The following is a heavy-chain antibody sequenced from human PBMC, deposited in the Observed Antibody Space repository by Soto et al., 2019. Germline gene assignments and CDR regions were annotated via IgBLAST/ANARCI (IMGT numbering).Heavy chain of an antibody. CDR2: INTNTGNP. CDR1: GYTFTSYA. CDR3: ARELLLVRSSSGSHDYYGMDV. J-gene: IGHJ6*02. Sequence: GASVKVSCKASGYTFTSYAMNWVRQAPGQGLEWMGWINTNTGNPTYAQGFTGRFVFSLDTSVSTAYLQICSLKAEDTAVYYCARELLLVRSSSGSHDYYGMDVWGQGTTVTVSS. D-gene: IGHD6-6*01. V-gene: IGHV7-4-1*01.